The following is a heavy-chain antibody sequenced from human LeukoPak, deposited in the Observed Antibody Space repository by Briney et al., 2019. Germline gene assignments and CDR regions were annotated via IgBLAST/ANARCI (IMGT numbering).Heavy chain of an antibody. V-gene: IGHV4-59*08. Sequence: PSETLSLTCTVSGASISSYYWTWIRQAPGKGLEWIGYVYYRVSTNYNPSLKSRVSISQNTPKDQVSLTLNSVTAADTAVYYCARQESGPYHYMDVWGRGTAVTVSS. CDR1: GASISSYY. CDR3: ARQESGPYHYMDV. CDR2: VYYRVST. J-gene: IGHJ6*03. D-gene: IGHD3-3*01.